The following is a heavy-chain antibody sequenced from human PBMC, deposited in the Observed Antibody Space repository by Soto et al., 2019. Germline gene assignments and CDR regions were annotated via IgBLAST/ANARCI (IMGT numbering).Heavy chain of an antibody. CDR2: IFSGGST. V-gene: IGHV3-53*02. CDR1: GFTVFNNY. CDR3: ETQPSSLK. Sequence: EVQLVETGGGLVQPGGSLRLSCAASGFTVFNNYMSWVRQAPGEGLEWVSVIFSGGSTSYADSVKGRFTVSRDSSKNTLYLQMNSLRAEDTAVYYCETQPSSLKWGQGTLVTVSP. J-gene: IGHJ4*02.